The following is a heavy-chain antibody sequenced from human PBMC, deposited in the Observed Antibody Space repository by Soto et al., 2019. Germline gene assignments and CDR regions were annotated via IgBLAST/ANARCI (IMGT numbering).Heavy chain of an antibody. CDR3: AKAGDVWSSSSGIKSY. V-gene: IGHV3-23*01. CDR1: GFTFSYYA. J-gene: IGHJ4*02. Sequence: GGSLRLSCAASGFTFSYYAMSWVRQAPGKGLEWVSAISGSGGTTYYADSVKGRFTISRDNSKNTLYLQMNSLRAEDTAVYYCAKAGDVWSSSSGIKSYWGQGTLVTVSS. CDR2: ISGSGGTT. D-gene: IGHD6-6*01.